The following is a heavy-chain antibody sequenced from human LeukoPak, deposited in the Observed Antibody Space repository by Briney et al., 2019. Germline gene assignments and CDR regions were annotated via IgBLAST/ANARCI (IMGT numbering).Heavy chain of an antibody. CDR1: GLTFSSYS. V-gene: IGHV3-21*01. CDR2: ISSSSSYI. D-gene: IGHD3-22*01. J-gene: IGHJ4*02. Sequence: GGSLRLSCAASGLTFSSYSMNWVRQAPGKGLEWVSSISSSSSYIYYADSVKGRFTISRDNAKNSLYLQMNSLRAEDTAVYYCARGMGITMIDYWGQGTLVTVSS. CDR3: ARGMGITMIDY.